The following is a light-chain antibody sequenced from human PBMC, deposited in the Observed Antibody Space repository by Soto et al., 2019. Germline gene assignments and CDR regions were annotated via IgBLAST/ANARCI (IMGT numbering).Light chain of an antibody. V-gene: IGLV2-14*01. J-gene: IGLJ2*01. CDR3: CSYTSSSTLV. CDR1: SSDIGGYNF. CDR2: EVT. Sequence: QSALTQPASVSGSPGQSITISCTGTSSDIGGYNFVSWYQQHPGKAPKLMIYEVTNRPSGVSYRFSASKSGNTASLTISGLQAEDEADYYCCSYTSSSTLVFGGGTKLTVL.